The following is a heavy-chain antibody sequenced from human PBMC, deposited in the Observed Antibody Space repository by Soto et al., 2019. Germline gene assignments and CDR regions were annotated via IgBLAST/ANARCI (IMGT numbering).Heavy chain of an antibody. Sequence: GGSLRLSCAASGFTFSSYAMSWVRQAPGKGLEWVSAISGSGGSTYYADSVKGRFTISRDNSKNTLYLQMNSLRAEDTAVYYCAKDCRWDPRGGWMDVWGQGTTVTVSS. CDR2: ISGSGGST. D-gene: IGHD3-10*01. CDR1: GFTFSSYA. V-gene: IGHV3-23*01. CDR3: AKDCRWDPRGGWMDV. J-gene: IGHJ6*02.